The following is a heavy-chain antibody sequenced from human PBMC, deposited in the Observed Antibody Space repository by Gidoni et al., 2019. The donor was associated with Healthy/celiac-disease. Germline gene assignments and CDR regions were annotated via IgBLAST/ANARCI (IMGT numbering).Heavy chain of an antibody. CDR3: ALGSYYYYGMDV. CDR2: IIPIFGTA. CDR1: GCTFSSYA. J-gene: IGHJ6*02. V-gene: IGHV1-69*01. Sequence: QVQLVQSGAEVKKPGSSVKVSCKASGCTFSSYAISWVRQAPGKGLEWMGWIIPIFGTANYAQKFQGRVTITADESTSTAYMELSSLRSEDTVVYYCALGSYYYYGMDVWGQGTTVTVSS.